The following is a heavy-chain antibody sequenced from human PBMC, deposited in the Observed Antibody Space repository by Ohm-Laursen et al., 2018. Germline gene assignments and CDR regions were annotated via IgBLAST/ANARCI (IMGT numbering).Heavy chain of an antibody. J-gene: IGHJ4*02. Sequence: GASVKVSCKASGYTFTSYGISWVRQAPGQGLEWMGWISAYNGNTNYAQKLQGRVTMTTDTSTSTAYMELRSLRSDDTAVYYCARDRGVVVTAMLPYDYWGQGTLVTVSS. V-gene: IGHV1-18*01. CDR3: ARDRGVVVTAMLPYDY. CDR1: GYTFTSYG. D-gene: IGHD2-21*02. CDR2: ISAYNGNT.